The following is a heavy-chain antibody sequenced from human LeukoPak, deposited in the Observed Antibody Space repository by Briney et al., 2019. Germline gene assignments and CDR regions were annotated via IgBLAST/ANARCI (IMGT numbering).Heavy chain of an antibody. J-gene: IGHJ4*02. CDR2: IRYHGSDK. D-gene: IGHD6-13*01. V-gene: IGHV3-30*02. Sequence: GGSLRLSCAASGFTFSSCGMHWVRQAPGKGLEWVAFIRYHGSDKYYADSVKGRFTISRDNSENTLYLQMNSLRAEDTAVYYCAKSPSSWKFDDWGQGTLVTVSS. CDR1: GFTFSSCG. CDR3: AKSPSSWKFDD.